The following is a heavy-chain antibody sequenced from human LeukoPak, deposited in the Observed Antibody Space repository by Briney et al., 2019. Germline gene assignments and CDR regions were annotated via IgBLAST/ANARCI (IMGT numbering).Heavy chain of an antibody. CDR2: ISYDGSNK. Sequence: GGSLRLSCAASGFTFSSYGMSWVRQAPGKGLEWVAVISYDGSNKYYADSVKGRFTISRDNSKNTLYLQMNSLRAEDTAVYYCARGYYYDSSGYFLDYWGQGTLVTVSS. CDR1: GFTFSSYG. V-gene: IGHV3-30*03. CDR3: ARGYYYDSSGYFLDY. J-gene: IGHJ4*02. D-gene: IGHD3-22*01.